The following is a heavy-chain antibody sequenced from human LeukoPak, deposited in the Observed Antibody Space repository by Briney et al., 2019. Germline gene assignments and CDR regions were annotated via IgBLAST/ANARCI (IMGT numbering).Heavy chain of an antibody. V-gene: IGHV3-74*01. Sequence: GGSLRLSCAASGFTFSSYWMHWVRQAPGKGLVWVSRINSDGSSTSYADSVKGRSTISRDNAKNTLYLQMNSLRAEDTAVYYCARTPYSSSWTLGYWGQGTLVTVSS. CDR3: ARTPYSSSWTLGY. CDR2: INSDGSST. J-gene: IGHJ4*02. D-gene: IGHD6-13*01. CDR1: GFTFSSYW.